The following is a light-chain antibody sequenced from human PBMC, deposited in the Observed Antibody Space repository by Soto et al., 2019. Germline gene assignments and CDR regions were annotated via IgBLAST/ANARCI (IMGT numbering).Light chain of an antibody. CDR3: QQRSSWPIT. CDR2: DAS. Sequence: EIVLTQSPATLSLSPGSRANLSCRASQSVTSYLAWYQKRHGKAPRLPINDASRRATGTPDRLSGSGPGADSTLTISSIENEDFEVYDCQQRSSWPITFGQGTRLEIK. CDR1: QSVTSY. J-gene: IGKJ5*01. V-gene: IGKV3-11*01.